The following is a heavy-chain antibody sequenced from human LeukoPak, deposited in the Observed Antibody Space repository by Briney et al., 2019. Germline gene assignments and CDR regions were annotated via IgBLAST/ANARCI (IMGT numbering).Heavy chain of an antibody. D-gene: IGHD3-10*01. CDR1: GFTFSSYA. CDR3: ARDVQYYYGSGSYTAFDI. CDR2: IYSGGST. J-gene: IGHJ3*02. Sequence: PGGSLRLSCAASGFTFSSYAMSWVRQAPGKGLEWVSVIYSGGSTYYADSVKGRFTISRDNSKNTLYLQMNSLRAEDTAVYYCARDVQYYYGSGSYTAFDIWGQGTMVTVSS. V-gene: IGHV3-53*01.